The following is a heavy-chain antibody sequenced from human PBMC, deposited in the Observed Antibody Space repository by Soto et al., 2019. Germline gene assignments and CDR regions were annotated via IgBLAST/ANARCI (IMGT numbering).Heavy chain of an antibody. V-gene: IGHV3-30-3*01. J-gene: IGHJ4*02. CDR1: GFTFSSYA. Sequence: QVPLVESGGGVVQPGRSLRLSCAASGFTFSSYAMHWVRQAPGKGLEWVAVISYDGSNKYYADSVKGRFTISRDNSKNSLDRQMNSLRAEDTAVYYCASPRLSSDGTTRIDYRVQGSMVTVSS. CDR3: ASPRLSSDGTTRIDY. D-gene: IGHD1-1*01. CDR2: ISYDGSNK.